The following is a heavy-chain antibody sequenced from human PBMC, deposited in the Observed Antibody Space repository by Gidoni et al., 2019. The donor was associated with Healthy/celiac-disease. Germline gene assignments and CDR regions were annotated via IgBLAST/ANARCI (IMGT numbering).Heavy chain of an antibody. D-gene: IGHD1-26*01. J-gene: IGHJ3*02. Sequence: EVQLVESGGGLVKPGGSLRLSCAASGFTFSSYSMNWVRQAPGKGLEWVSSISSSSSYIYYADSVKGRFTISRDNAKNSLYLQMNSLRAEDTAVYYCALKDSGSYGSAFDIWGQGTMVTVSS. V-gene: IGHV3-21*01. CDR3: ALKDSGSYGSAFDI. CDR1: GFTFSSYS. CDR2: ISSSSSYI.